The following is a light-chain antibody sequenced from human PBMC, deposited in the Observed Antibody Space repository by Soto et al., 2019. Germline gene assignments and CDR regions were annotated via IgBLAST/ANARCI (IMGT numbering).Light chain of an antibody. CDR3: SSYTTRNTEV. V-gene: IGLV2-14*03. CDR2: DVT. J-gene: IGLJ1*01. Sequence: QSVLTQPASVSGSPGQSISISCIGTSSDVGAFNYVSWYQHHPGKAPQLIIYDVTSRPSGVSNRFSASKSGNTVSLTISGLQAEDEADYYCSSYTTRNTEVFGTGTKVTV. CDR1: SSDVGAFNY.